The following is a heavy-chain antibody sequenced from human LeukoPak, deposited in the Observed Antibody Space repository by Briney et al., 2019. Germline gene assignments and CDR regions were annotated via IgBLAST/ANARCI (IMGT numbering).Heavy chain of an antibody. CDR3: ARGAAHDY. Sequence: PGRSLRLSCAASGFTFSSYAMHWVRQAPGKGLEWVAVISYDGSNKYYADSVKGRFTISRDNSKNTLYLQMNSLRAEDTAEYYCARGAAHDYWGQGTLVTVSS. J-gene: IGHJ4*02. CDR2: ISYDGSNK. D-gene: IGHD6-25*01. V-gene: IGHV3-30*04. CDR1: GFTFSSYA.